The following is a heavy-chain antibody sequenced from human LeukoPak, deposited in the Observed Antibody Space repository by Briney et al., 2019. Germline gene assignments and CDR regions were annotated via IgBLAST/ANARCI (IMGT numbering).Heavy chain of an antibody. D-gene: IGHD6-13*01. Sequence: PSETLSLTCTVSGGSISSYYXSWIXQPPGXGLEWIGYIYYSGSTNYNPSLKSRVTISVDTSKNQFSLKLSSVTAADTAVYYCARGIAAAGTDYWGQGTLVTVSS. CDR2: IYYSGST. V-gene: IGHV4-59*01. CDR1: GGSISSYY. J-gene: IGHJ4*02. CDR3: ARGIAAAGTDY.